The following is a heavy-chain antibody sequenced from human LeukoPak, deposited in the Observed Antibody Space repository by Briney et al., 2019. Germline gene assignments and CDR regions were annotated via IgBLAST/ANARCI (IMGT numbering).Heavy chain of an antibody. CDR2: INAYNGNA. CDR3: ARASPDIVATISEGDY. D-gene: IGHD5-12*01. Sequence: ASVKVSCKASGYSFTRYGTSWVRQAPGHRLEWMGWINAYNGNAENEKKQPGRVTMTPDTYTSTAYMELRRLRSDDTAMYYCARASPDIVATISEGDYWGQGTLVTVSS. V-gene: IGHV1-18*01. J-gene: IGHJ4*02. CDR1: GYSFTRYG.